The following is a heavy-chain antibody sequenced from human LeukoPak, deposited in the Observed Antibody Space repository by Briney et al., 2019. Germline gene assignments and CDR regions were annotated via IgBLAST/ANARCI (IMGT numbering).Heavy chain of an antibody. CDR1: GGTFSGYY. CDR3: AREDCSGGDCTSFDY. D-gene: IGHD2-15*01. CDR2: INPGGCT. V-gene: IGHV4-34*01. J-gene: IGHJ4*02. Sequence: SETLSLTCAVYGGTFSGYYWSWIRQSPGKGLEWIGEINPGGCTNYNPSLESRVIISVDTSKNRFSLKMDSVRAADTAVYYCAREDCSGGDCTSFDYWGQGTLVTVSS.